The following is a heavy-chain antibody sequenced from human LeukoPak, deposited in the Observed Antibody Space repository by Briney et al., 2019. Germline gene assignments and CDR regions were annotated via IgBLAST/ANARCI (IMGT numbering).Heavy chain of an antibody. CDR1: GFTFSNYW. CDR2: IYVDGRTT. V-gene: IGHV3-74*01. Sequence: PGGSLRLSCVASGFTFSNYWMHRVRQPPGKGLVWVSRIYVDGRTTNYADSVKGRFTISRDNAKNTVYLEMNSLSVEDTATYYCIRDFQSADLWGQGTLVTVTS. J-gene: IGHJ5*02. CDR3: IRDFQSADL.